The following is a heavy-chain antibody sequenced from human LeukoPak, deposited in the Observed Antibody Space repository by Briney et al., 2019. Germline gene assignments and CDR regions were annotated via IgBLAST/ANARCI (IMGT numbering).Heavy chain of an antibody. D-gene: IGHD4-11*01. J-gene: IGHJ4*02. CDR1: GASISSRNY. Sequence: PSETLSLTCAVSGASISSRNYWGWIRQPPGKGLEWIGTFSNGATYYTPSLKSRVTISIDTSRNEFSLKLSSVTAADTAVYYSARDSNSRRFGYWGQGTLVAVSS. CDR3: ARDSNSRRFGY. V-gene: IGHV4-38-2*02. CDR2: FSNGAT.